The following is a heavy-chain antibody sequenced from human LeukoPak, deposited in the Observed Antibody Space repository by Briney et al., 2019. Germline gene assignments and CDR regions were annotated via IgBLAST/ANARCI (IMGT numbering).Heavy chain of an antibody. J-gene: IGHJ4*02. CDR2: IYYSGST. CDR3: AREVRYSGSYYLDY. CDR1: GGSISTCY. V-gene: IGHV4-59*01. D-gene: IGHD1-26*01. Sequence: SETLSLTCTVSGGSISTCYGSWIRQPPGKGLEWIGYIYYSGSTNYNPSLKSRVTISVDTSKNQFSLKLSSVTAADTAVYYCAREVRYSGSYYLDYWGQGTLVTVSS.